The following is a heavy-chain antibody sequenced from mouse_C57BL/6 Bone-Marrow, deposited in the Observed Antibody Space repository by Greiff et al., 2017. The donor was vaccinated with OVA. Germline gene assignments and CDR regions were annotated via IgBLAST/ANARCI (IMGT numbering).Heavy chain of an antibody. D-gene: IGHD2-4*01. CDR3: TRGVYDYVFAY. Sequence: VQRVESGEGLVKPGGSLKLSCAASGFTFSSYAMSWVRQTPEKRLEWVAYISSGGDYIYYADTVKGRFTISRENARNTLYLQMSSLKSEDTAMYYCTRGVYDYVFAYWGQGTLVTVSA. CDR2: ISSGGDYI. CDR1: GFTFSSYA. J-gene: IGHJ3*01. V-gene: IGHV5-9-1*02.